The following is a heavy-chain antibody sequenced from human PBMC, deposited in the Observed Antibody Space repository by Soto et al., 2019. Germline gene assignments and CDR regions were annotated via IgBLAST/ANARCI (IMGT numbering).Heavy chain of an antibody. CDR2: IKADESET. V-gene: IGHV3-7*03. CDR3: AKGGHIDF. Sequence: EVQLVESGGVLVQPGGYLRLSCAASGFSFSTYWMSWVRQVPGTGLEWVANIKADESETYYVDSVRGRFTISRDNAQHSLYLHINRLRAEDTAVYYCAKGGHIDFCGQGTLVTVSS. J-gene: IGHJ4*02. D-gene: IGHD3-16*01. CDR1: GFSFSTYW.